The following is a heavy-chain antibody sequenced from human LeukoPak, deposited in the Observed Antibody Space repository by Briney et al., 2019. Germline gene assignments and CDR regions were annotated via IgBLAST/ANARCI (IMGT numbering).Heavy chain of an antibody. V-gene: IGHV3-30*03. J-gene: IGHJ3*02. Sequence: QAGGSLRLSCAASGFTFSSYGMHWVRQAPGKGLEWVAVISYDGSNKYYADSVKGRFTISRDNSKNTLYLQMNSLRAEDTAVYYCTGLRGDDAFDIWGQGTMVTVSS. D-gene: IGHD2-21*02. CDR3: TGLRGDDAFDI. CDR2: ISYDGSNK. CDR1: GFTFSSYG.